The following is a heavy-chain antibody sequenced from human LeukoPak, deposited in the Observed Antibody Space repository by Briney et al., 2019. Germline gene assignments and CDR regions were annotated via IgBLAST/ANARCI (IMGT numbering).Heavy chain of an antibody. Sequence: GSSVKVSCKASGGTFSSYAISWVRQAPGRGLEWMGRIIPILGIANYAQKFQGRVTITADKSTSTAYMELSSLRSEDTAVYYCARGGSSGYYINWFDPWGQGTLVTVSS. CDR2: IIPILGIA. D-gene: IGHD3-22*01. CDR3: ARGGSSGYYINWFDP. J-gene: IGHJ5*02. CDR1: GGTFSSYA. V-gene: IGHV1-69*04.